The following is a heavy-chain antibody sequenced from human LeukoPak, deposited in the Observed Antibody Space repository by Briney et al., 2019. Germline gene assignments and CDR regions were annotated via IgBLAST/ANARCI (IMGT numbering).Heavy chain of an antibody. J-gene: IGHJ4*02. V-gene: IGHV3-23*01. CDR2: ISGSGGST. D-gene: IGHD6-19*01. CDR1: GFTFSSYA. CDR3: AKAYSGWEYYFDY. Sequence: GASLRLSCAASGFTFSSYAMSWVRQAPGKGLEWVSAISGSGGSTYYADSVKGRFTISRDNSKNTLCLQMNSLRAEDTAVYYCAKAYSGWEYYFDYWGQGTLVTVSS.